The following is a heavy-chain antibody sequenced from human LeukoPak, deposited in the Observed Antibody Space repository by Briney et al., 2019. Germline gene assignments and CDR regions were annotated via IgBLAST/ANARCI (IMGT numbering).Heavy chain of an antibody. CDR1: GYSFTSYW. CDR2: IDPSDSET. V-gene: IGHV5-10-1*01. D-gene: IGHD2-15*01. CDR3: ARLYCSGCRCYSDWYFDL. Sequence: RGESLKISCKGFGYSFTSYWISWVRQMPGKGLEWMGRIDPSDSETNYNPSFQGHVTISADKSISTAYLQWSSLKASDTAMYYCARLYCSGCRCYSDWYFDLWGRGTLVTVSS. J-gene: IGHJ2*01.